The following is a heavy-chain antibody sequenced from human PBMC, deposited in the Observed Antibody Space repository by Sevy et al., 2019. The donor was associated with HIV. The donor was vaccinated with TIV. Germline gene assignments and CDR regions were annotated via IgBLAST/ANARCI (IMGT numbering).Heavy chain of an antibody. CDR3: ARGDDNSSGFYYFDY. CDR2: INHSGST. J-gene: IGHJ4*02. D-gene: IGHD3-22*01. V-gene: IGHV4-34*01. Sequence: SETLSLTCAVYGGSFSGYYWSWIRQPPGKGLEWIGEINHSGSTNYNPSLKSRVTISVDTSKNQFSLMLSSVTAADTAVYYCARGDDNSSGFYYFDYWGQGTLVTVSS. CDR1: GGSFSGYY.